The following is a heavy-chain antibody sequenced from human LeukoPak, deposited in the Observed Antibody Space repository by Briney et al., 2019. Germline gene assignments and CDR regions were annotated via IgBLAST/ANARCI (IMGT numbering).Heavy chain of an antibody. D-gene: IGHD3-9*01. Sequence: PGGSLRLSCAASGFTVSSNYMSWVRQAPGKGLEWVSVIYSGGSTYYADSAKGRFTISRDNSKNTLYLQMNSLGAEDAAVYYCAKDWGSYDILTGYWGQGTLVTVSS. CDR2: IYSGGST. CDR3: AKDWGSYDILTGY. V-gene: IGHV3-66*01. J-gene: IGHJ4*02. CDR1: GFTVSSNY.